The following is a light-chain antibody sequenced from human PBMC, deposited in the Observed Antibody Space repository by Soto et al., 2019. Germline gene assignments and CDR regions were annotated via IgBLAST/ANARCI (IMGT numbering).Light chain of an antibody. CDR2: DAS. V-gene: IGKV3-20*01. Sequence: EIVLTQSPGTLSLSPGERATLSCRASQSISRSLAWYQQKPGQAPRLLISDASTRATGIPARFSGSGSGTEFTLTISSLQSEDFAVYFCQLYGSSPPRYTFGQGTKVDIK. J-gene: IGKJ2*01. CDR3: QLYGSSPPRYT. CDR1: QSISRS.